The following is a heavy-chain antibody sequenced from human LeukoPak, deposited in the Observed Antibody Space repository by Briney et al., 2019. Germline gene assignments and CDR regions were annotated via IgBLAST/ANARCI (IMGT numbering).Heavy chain of an antibody. CDR2: INPNSGGT. Sequence: ASVKVSCKASGYTFTGYYMHWVRQAPGQGLEWMGWINPNSGGTNYAQKFQGWVTMTRDTSISTAYMELSRLRSDDTAVYYCARDPKLLWFGELSTDAFDIWGQGTMVTVSS. D-gene: IGHD3-10*01. CDR1: GYTFTGYY. V-gene: IGHV1-2*04. J-gene: IGHJ3*02. CDR3: ARDPKLLWFGELSTDAFDI.